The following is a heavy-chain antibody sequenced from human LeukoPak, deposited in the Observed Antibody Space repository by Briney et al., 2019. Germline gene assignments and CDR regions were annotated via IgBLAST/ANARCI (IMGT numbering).Heavy chain of an antibody. V-gene: IGHV3-20*04. CDR1: GFTFDDYG. D-gene: IGHD3-22*01. CDR2: INWNGGST. CDR3: ARGVPYYYDSSGYYWHYFDY. Sequence: GGSLRLSCAASGFTFDDYGMSWVRQAPGKGLEWVSGINWNGGSTGYADSVKGRVTISRDNAKNSLYLQMNSLRAEDTALYYCARGVPYYYDSSGYYWHYFDYWGQGTLVTVSS. J-gene: IGHJ4*02.